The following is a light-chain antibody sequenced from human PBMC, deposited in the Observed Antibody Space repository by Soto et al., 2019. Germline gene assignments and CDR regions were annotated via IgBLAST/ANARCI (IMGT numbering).Light chain of an antibody. V-gene: IGLV2-8*01. Sequence: QSALTQPPSASGSPGQSVAISCTGSSSDVGGYNYVSWYQQHPGKAPKLMIYEVNKRPSGVPDRFSGSKSGNTASLTVSGLQAEDEADYYCSSYAGSVHAFGGGTKLTVL. CDR3: SSYAGSVHA. CDR1: SSDVGGYNY. J-gene: IGLJ2*01. CDR2: EVN.